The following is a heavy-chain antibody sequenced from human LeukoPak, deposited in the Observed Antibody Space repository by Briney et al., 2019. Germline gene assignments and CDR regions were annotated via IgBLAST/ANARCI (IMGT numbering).Heavy chain of an antibody. D-gene: IGHD3-3*01. CDR3: AREITIFGVVRFDP. CDR1: GGSISSYY. Sequence: SETLSLTCTVSGGSISSYYWSWIRQPPGKGLEWIGYIYYSGSTNYNPSLKSRVTISVDTSKNQFSLKLSSVTAADTAVYYCAREITIFGVVRFDPWGQGTLGTVSS. J-gene: IGHJ5*02. V-gene: IGHV4-59*01. CDR2: IYYSGST.